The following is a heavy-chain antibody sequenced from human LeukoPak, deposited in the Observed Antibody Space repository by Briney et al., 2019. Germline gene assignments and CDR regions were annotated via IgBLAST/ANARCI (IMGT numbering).Heavy chain of an antibody. CDR2: IYYSGST. D-gene: IGHD6-13*01. CDR1: GGSISSGDYY. Sequence: SETLSLTCTVSGGSISSGDYYWSWIRQPPGKGLEWIGYIYYSGSTNYNPSLKSRVTISVDTSKNQFSLKLSSVTAADTAVYYCARETGYGSSWHNWFDPWGQGTLVTVSS. J-gene: IGHJ5*02. V-gene: IGHV4-61*08. CDR3: ARETGYGSSWHNWFDP.